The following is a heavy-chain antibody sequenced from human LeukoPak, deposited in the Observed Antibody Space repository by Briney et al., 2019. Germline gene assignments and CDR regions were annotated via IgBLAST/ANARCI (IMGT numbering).Heavy chain of an antibody. V-gene: IGHV3-11*01. CDR1: GFTFSDYY. J-gene: IGHJ5*02. CDR3: ARDGDYNNYAYWFDP. Sequence: GGSLRLSCAASGFTFSDYYMSWIRQAPGQGLEWVSYISSSGSTIYYAGSVKGRFTISRDNAKNSLYLQMNSLRAEDTAVYYCARDGDYNNYAYWFDPWGQGTLVTVSS. CDR2: ISSSGSTI. D-gene: IGHD4-11*01.